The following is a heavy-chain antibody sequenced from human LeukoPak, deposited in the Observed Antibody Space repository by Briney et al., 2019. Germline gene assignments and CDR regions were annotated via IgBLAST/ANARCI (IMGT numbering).Heavy chain of an antibody. CDR3: ARDPNGDYIGAFDF. Sequence: GRSLRLSCTASGFTFRTYAMIWVRQAPGKGLEWVSAIRAGGDTTVYADDVRGPFTISRDNSNNALYLQMNELRADDTAVYYCARDPNGDYIGAFDFWGQGTMVTVSS. CDR2: IRAGGDTT. V-gene: IGHV3-23*01. CDR1: GFTFRTYA. J-gene: IGHJ3*01. D-gene: IGHD4-17*01.